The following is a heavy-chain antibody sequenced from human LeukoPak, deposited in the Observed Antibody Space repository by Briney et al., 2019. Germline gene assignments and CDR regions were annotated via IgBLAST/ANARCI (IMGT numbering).Heavy chain of an antibody. CDR1: GYTFTSYY. CDR3: ARPLVTLKDYYYGMDV. Sequence: ASVKVSCKASGYTFTSYYLPWVRQAPGQGLEWMGVINPSGGSTSSAQKFQGRVTMTRDTSTSTVYMELSSLRSEDMAVYYCARPLVTLKDYYYGMDVWGQGTTVTVSS. J-gene: IGHJ6*02. V-gene: IGHV1-46*01. D-gene: IGHD3-9*01. CDR2: INPSGGST.